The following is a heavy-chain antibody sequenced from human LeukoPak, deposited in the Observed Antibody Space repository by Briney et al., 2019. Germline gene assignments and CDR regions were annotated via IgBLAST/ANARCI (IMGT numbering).Heavy chain of an antibody. CDR1: GFPFNVQT. V-gene: IGHV3-7*01. CDR2: MREDGREI. Sequence: PGGSLRLSCAASGFPFNVQTMSWVRQAPGKVLDWVASMREDGREIYYVDSAKGRFTISRDNPKNSLYLQMNFLRAEDTAVYYCARAGYGGNSFDYWGQGTLVTVSS. CDR3: ARAGYGGNSFDY. D-gene: IGHD4-23*01. J-gene: IGHJ4*02.